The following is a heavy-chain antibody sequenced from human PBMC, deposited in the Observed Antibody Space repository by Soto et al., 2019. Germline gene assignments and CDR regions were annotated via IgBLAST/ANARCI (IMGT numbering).Heavy chain of an antibody. V-gene: IGHV1-18*01. Sequence: QVQLVQSGVEVKKPGASVTVSCKASGYTFSNYGISWVRQAPGQGLEWMGWISGYNGNTNYAQNLQGRVTLTTDTSTSTAYMELRSQRSDDTAVYYCARVGQCSSTTCRYYYYYGMDVWGQGTTVTVSS. CDR2: ISGYNGNT. CDR3: ARVGQCSSTTCRYYYYYGMDV. J-gene: IGHJ6*02. D-gene: IGHD2-2*03. CDR1: GYTFSNYG.